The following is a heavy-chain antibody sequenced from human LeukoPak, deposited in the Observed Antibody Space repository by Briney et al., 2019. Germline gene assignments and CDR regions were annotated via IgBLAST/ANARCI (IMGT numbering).Heavy chain of an antibody. CDR3: ARHMGPYSMFSRY. Sequence: GESLKISCKGSGSSFTNYWIGWVRQMPGKGLEWMGIIYPSDSDTRYSPSFQGQVTISADKSISTAYLQWSSLKASDTAMYYCARHMGPYSMFSRYWGQGTLVTVSS. CDR1: GSSFTNYW. J-gene: IGHJ4*02. CDR2: IYPSDSDT. D-gene: IGHD1-26*01. V-gene: IGHV5-51*01.